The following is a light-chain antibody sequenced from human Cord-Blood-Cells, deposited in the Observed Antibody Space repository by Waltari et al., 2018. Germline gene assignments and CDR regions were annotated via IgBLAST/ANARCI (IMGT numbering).Light chain of an antibody. J-gene: IGLJ3*02. CDR3: CSYAGSSTLV. CDR1: SSDVGGYNL. CDR2: EGS. V-gene: IGLV2-23*01. Sequence: QSALTQPASVSGSPGQSITISCTGTSSDVGGYNLVSWYQQPPGKAPKRMIYEGSKRPSGVSNRFSGSKSGNTASLTISGLQAEDEADYYCCSYAGSSTLVFGGGTKLTVL.